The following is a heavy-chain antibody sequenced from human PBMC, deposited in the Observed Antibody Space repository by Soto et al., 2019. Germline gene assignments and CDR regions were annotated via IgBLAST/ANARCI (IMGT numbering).Heavy chain of an antibody. CDR3: ARYKRTSGAAHPNYYYYGMDV. CDR2: IYHSGST. J-gene: IGHJ6*02. Sequence: PSETLSLTCAVSGGSISSSNWWSWVRQPQGKGLEWIGEIYHSGSTNYNPSLKSRVTISVDKSKNQFSLKLSSVTAADTAVYYCARYKRTSGAAHPNYYYYGMDVWGQGTTVTVSS. V-gene: IGHV4-4*02. CDR1: GGSISSSNW. D-gene: IGHD1-26*01.